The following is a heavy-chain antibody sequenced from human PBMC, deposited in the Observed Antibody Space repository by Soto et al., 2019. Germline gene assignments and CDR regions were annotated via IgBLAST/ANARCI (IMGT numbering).Heavy chain of an antibody. CDR2: INHSGST. CDR1: GGSFSGYY. D-gene: IGHD3-9*01. Sequence: PSETLSLTCAVYGGSFSGYYWSWIRQPPGKGLEWIGEINHSGSTNYNPSLKSRVTISVDTSKNQFSLKLSSVTAADTAVYYCAREDILTGHNWSDPWGQGTLVTVSS. J-gene: IGHJ5*02. V-gene: IGHV4-34*01. CDR3: AREDILTGHNWSDP.